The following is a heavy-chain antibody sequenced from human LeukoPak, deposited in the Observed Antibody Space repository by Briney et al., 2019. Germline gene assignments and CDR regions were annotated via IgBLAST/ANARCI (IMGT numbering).Heavy chain of an antibody. D-gene: IGHD2-21*02. Sequence: TGGSLRLSCAASGFTFSNYAMHWVRQAPGKGLEWVAVIWYDGSNKYYADSVKGRFTISRDNSKNTLYLQMNSLRAEDTAVYYCARARNIVVVTDWGQGTLVTVSS. V-gene: IGHV3-33*08. CDR3: ARARNIVVVTD. CDR1: GFTFSNYA. J-gene: IGHJ4*02. CDR2: IWYDGSNK.